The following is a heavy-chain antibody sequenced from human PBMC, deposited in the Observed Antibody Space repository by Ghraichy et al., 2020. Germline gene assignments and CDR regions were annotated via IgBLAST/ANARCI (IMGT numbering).Heavy chain of an antibody. V-gene: IGHV3-7*01. CDR1: GFTFSSYW. D-gene: IGHD6-6*01. Sequence: GESLNISCAASGFTFSSYWMSWVRQAPGKGLEWVANIKQDGSEKYYVDSVKGRFTISRDNAKNSLYLQMNSLRAEDTAVYYCARDGYGIAARYYYYGMDVWGQGTTVTVSS. CDR2: IKQDGSEK. CDR3: ARDGYGIAARYYYYGMDV. J-gene: IGHJ6*02.